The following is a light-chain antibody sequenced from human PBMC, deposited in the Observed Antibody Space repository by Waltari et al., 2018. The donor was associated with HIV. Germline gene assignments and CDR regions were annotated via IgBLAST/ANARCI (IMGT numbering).Light chain of an antibody. CDR2: GDS. CDR1: TSHHGPNHD. Sequence: SVLMQPPSVSRPPGQRLTISCPGTTSHHGPNHDDPWYQHFHGTAPKPLSYGDSIRPSGVPDRFAGSKAGTSASLAITGLQAEDEGYYYCQSYDNTLSGSRVFGGGTKVTVL. V-gene: IGLV1-40*01. CDR3: QSYDNTLSGSRV. J-gene: IGLJ3*02.